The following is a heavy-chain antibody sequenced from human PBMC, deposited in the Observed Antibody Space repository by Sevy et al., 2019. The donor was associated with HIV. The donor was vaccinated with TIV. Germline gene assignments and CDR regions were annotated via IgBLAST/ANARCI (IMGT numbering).Heavy chain of an antibody. Sequence: GGSLRLSCAASRFTFKTYWMSWVRQAPGKGLEWVGNIKEDGSAKYYADSVRGRFTISRDNAKNSLYLQMSSLRVEDTAEYYCARDSPGYGGYSYWGQGTLVTVSS. CDR2: IKEDGSAK. D-gene: IGHD1-26*01. J-gene: IGHJ4*01. CDR1: RFTFKTYW. CDR3: ARDSPGYGGYSY. V-gene: IGHV3-7*01.